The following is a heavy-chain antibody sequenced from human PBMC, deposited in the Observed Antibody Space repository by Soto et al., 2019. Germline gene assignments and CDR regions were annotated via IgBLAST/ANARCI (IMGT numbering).Heavy chain of an antibody. Sequence: GESLRLSCAASGFTLSNHWMHWVRQAPGKGLVWVSSIHGGGSGSSYADSEKGGFISTSDNADNSLHLQMNGLRGDDSAIYYCVRGTSDYHGMDFWGRGTMVTVSS. J-gene: IGHJ6*02. CDR3: VRGTSDYHGMDF. V-gene: IGHV3-74*01. CDR2: IHGGGSGS. CDR1: GFTLSNHW. D-gene: IGHD2-2*01.